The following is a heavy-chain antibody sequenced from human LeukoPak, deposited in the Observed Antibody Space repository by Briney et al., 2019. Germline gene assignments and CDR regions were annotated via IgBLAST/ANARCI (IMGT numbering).Heavy chain of an antibody. CDR3: ERAPYPWFGKPGPAFHI. V-gene: IGHV3-23*01. CDR2: ASGSGDNT. D-gene: IGHD3-10*01. CDR1: VFTFSSYA. J-gene: IGHJ3*02. Sequence: GGSLRLSCAASVFTFSSYAMSWVRQAPGKGLDWVSAASGSGDNTFYVGSVKGRFTISRDNSKNTLFLQMNILRAEDTAVCYFERAPYPWFGKPGPAFHIWGHGTMVTVSS.